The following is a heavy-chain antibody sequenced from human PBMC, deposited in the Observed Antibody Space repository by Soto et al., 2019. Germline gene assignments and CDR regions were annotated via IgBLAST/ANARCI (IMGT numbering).Heavy chain of an antibody. CDR1: GASIRRGGFY. CDR3: ARAMGAVNYFDY. J-gene: IGHJ4*02. Sequence: QVQLQESGPGLVKPPQTLSLTCTVSGASIRRGGFYWSWIRQHPEKGLEWIGYFYYSGNAYYNPSLMSRLTISGDASKNQFSLNLSSVTAADTAVYFCARAMGAVNYFDYWGQGILVTVSS. D-gene: IGHD3-10*01. V-gene: IGHV4-31*03. CDR2: FYYSGNA.